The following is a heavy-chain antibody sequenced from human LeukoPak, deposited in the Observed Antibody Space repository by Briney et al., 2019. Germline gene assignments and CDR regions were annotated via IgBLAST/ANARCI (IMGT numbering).Heavy chain of an antibody. J-gene: IGHJ4*02. CDR1: GFTFSTYG. D-gene: IGHD3-22*01. Sequence: PGGSLRLSCTASGFTFSTYGMHWVRQAPGKGLEWVTLISYDGSTKYYSDSVKGRFTLSRDNSKNTLYLQMNSLRAEDTAVYYCAKDRESSGYYYYWGQGTLVTVSS. CDR3: AKDRESSGYYYY. CDR2: ISYDGSTK. V-gene: IGHV3-30*18.